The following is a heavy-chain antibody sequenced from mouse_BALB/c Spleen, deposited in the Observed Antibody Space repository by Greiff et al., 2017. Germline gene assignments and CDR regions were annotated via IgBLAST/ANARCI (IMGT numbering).Heavy chain of an antibody. J-gene: IGHJ4*01. CDR1: GFSLTSYG. Sequence: QVHVKQSGPGLVQPSQSLSITCTVSGFSLTSYGVHWVRQSPGKGLEWLGVIWSGGSTDYNAAFISRLSISKDNSKSQVFFKMNSLQANDTAIYYCARPSLLRLYYAMDYGGQGTSVTVSS. V-gene: IGHV2-2*02. CDR2: IWSGGST. D-gene: IGHD1-2*01. CDR3: ARPSLLRLYYAMDY.